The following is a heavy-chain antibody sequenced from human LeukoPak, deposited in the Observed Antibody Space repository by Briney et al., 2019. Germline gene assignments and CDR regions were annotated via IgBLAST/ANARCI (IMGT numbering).Heavy chain of an antibody. V-gene: IGHV3-21*04. Sequence: PGGSLRLSCAASGFTFSDYSMNWVRQAPGKGLEWVSFISGGSSYIYYADSLKGRFTISRDNAKNSLYLQMNSLRAEDTALYYCAKDSSVPYGITDWGQGTLVTVSS. CDR1: GFTFSDYS. CDR2: ISGGSSYI. J-gene: IGHJ4*02. D-gene: IGHD4-17*01. CDR3: AKDSSVPYGITD.